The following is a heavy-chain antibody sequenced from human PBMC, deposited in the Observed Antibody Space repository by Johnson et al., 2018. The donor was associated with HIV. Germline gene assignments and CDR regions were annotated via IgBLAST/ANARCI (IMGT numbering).Heavy chain of an antibody. CDR3: TTASGYYPFFDAFDM. CDR1: GFTFSSYA. J-gene: IGHJ3*02. Sequence: QVQLVESGGGVVQPGRSLRLSCAASGFTFSSYAMHWVRQAPGKGLEWVAVISYDGSNKYYADSVKGRFTISRDSSKNTLYLQMNSLRAEDMAVYYCTTASGYYPFFDAFDMWGQGTMVTVSS. D-gene: IGHD3-22*01. CDR2: ISYDGSNK. V-gene: IGHV3-30*04.